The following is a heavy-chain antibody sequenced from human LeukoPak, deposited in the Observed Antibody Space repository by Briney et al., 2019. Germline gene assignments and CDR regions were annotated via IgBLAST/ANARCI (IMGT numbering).Heavy chain of an antibody. CDR3: ARGNEGELLFHRYYFDY. J-gene: IGHJ4*02. CDR1: GGSISSGGYS. V-gene: IGHV4-30-2*01. D-gene: IGHD1-26*01. CDR2: IYHSGST. Sequence: SETLSLTCAVSGGSISSGGYSWSWIRQPPGKGLEWIGYIYHSGSTYYNPSLKSRVTISVDTSKNQFSLKLSSVTAADTAVYYCARGNEGELLFHRYYFDYWGQGTLVTVSS.